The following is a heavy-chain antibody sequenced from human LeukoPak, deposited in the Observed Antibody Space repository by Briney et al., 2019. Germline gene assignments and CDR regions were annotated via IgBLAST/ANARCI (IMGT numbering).Heavy chain of an antibody. D-gene: IGHD2-2*01. CDR1: GGSISSYS. Sequence: SETLSLTCTVSGGSISSYSWSWIRQPPGKGLEWIGEINHSGSTNYNPSLKSRVTISVDTSKNQFSLKLSSVTAADTAVYYCARARRQYCSSTSCYLFDYWGQGTLVTVSS. V-gene: IGHV4-34*01. CDR3: ARARRQYCSSTSCYLFDY. J-gene: IGHJ4*02. CDR2: INHSGST.